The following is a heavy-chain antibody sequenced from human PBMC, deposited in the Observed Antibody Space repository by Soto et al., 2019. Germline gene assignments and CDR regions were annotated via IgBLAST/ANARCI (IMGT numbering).Heavy chain of an antibody. CDR1: GYSLRTHG. V-gene: IGHV1-18*01. J-gene: IGHJ5*02. CDR3: ARDLGYCNSSGCFRNWFDP. D-gene: IGHD2-15*01. Sequence: QVQLVQSGAEVKTPGASVKVSSRASGYSLRTHGISWVRQAPGQGLEWMGWISTYDDKTNFPQKFQGRITMTTDTSTSTAYMELRSLRSDDTAVYFCARDLGYCNSSGCFRNWFDPWGQGTLVTVSS. CDR2: ISTYDDKT.